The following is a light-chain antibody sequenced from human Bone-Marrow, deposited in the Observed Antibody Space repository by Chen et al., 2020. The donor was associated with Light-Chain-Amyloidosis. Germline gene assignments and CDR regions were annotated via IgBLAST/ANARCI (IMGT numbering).Light chain of an antibody. CDR3: MQALQTPT. Sequence: EIVMTPSPLSLPVTPGEPASISCRSSQSLLHRNGYNYLDWYLQKPGQSPQLLISLASNRASGVPDRFSGSGSGTDFTLKISRVEPEDVGVYYCMQALQTPTFGGGTKVEIK. CDR1: QSLLHRNGYNY. CDR2: LAS. V-gene: IGKV2-28*01. J-gene: IGKJ4*01.